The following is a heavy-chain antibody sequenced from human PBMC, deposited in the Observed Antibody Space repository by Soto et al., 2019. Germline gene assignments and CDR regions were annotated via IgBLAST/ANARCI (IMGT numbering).Heavy chain of an antibody. CDR1: GYTLTEVP. CDR3: TKEVGRGGDYIFDH. Sequence: ASVKVSCKVSGYTLTEVPMHWVRQAPGKGLEWMGGYDPEDGETISAQKFRGRVTMTEDTSTDTAYMELSSLTSEDTAVYYCTKEVGRGGDYIFDHWGQGTLVTVSS. V-gene: IGHV1-24*01. D-gene: IGHD4-17*01. CDR2: YDPEDGET. J-gene: IGHJ4*02.